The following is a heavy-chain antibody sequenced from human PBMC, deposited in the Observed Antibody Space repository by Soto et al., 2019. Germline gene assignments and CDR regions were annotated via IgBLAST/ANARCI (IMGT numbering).Heavy chain of an antibody. CDR2: INPNSGGT. CDR3: ARVDCSSTSCLFDY. Sequence: GASVTVSCTASGGTFSSYAISWVRQAPGQGLEWMGWINPNSGGTNYAQKFQGWVTMTRDTSISTAYMELSRLRSDDTAVYYCARVDCSSTSCLFDYWGQGTLVTVSS. D-gene: IGHD2-2*01. J-gene: IGHJ4*02. V-gene: IGHV1-2*04. CDR1: GGTFSSYA.